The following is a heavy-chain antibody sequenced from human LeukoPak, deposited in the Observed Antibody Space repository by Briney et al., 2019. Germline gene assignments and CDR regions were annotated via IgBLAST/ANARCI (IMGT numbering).Heavy chain of an antibody. CDR2: IIPISGTA. J-gene: IGHJ4*02. D-gene: IGHD1-26*01. V-gene: IGHV1-69*05. CDR1: GGTFSSYA. CDR3: ALVGATQGY. Sequence: SVKVSCKASGGTFSSYAISWVRQAPGQGLEWMGGIIPISGTANYAQKLQGRVTMTTDTSTSTAYMELRSLRSDDTAVYYCALVGATQGYWGQGTLVTVSS.